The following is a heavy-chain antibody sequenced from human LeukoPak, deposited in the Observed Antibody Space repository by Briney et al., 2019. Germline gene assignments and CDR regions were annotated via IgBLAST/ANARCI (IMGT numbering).Heavy chain of an antibody. CDR1: GFTFSSYA. V-gene: IGHV3-23*01. Sequence: PGGSLRLSCAASGFTFSSYAMSWVRQAPGKGLEYFSAISGRGSSSYNADSVKGRVTISRDNSKNTLFLQMNSLTVEDTAVYYCARVPSVYYYYMDVWGKGTTVTVSS. CDR2: ISGRGSSS. CDR3: ARVPSVYYYYMDV. D-gene: IGHD5/OR15-5a*01. J-gene: IGHJ6*03.